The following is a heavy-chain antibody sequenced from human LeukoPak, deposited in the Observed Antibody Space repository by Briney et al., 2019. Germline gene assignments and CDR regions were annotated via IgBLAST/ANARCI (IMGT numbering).Heavy chain of an antibody. CDR3: ARSQPIAAAGTPANYYYYMDV. V-gene: IGHV4-39*07. CDR2: IFYTGST. J-gene: IGHJ6*03. CDR1: GGSISSSGYY. Sequence: PSETLSLTCTVSGGSISSSGYYWGWIRQPPGKGLEWIGSIFYTGSTYHNPSLRSRVTISFDTAKNQFSLKLSSVTAADTAVYYCARSQPIAAAGTPANYYYYMDVWGKGTTVTVSS. D-gene: IGHD6-13*01.